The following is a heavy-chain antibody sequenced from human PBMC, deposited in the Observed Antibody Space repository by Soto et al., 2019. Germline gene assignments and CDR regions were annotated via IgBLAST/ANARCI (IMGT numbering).Heavy chain of an antibody. J-gene: IGHJ4*02. CDR3: ARAGSLATVLVDY. D-gene: IGHD5-12*01. Sequence: SETLSLTCAVSGGSISSGGYSWSWIRQPPGKGLEWIGYIYHSGSTYYNPSLKSRVTISVDRSKNQFSLRLSSVTAADTAVYYCARAGSLATVLVDYWGQGTLVTVSS. V-gene: IGHV4-30-2*01. CDR1: GGSISSGGYS. CDR2: IYHSGST.